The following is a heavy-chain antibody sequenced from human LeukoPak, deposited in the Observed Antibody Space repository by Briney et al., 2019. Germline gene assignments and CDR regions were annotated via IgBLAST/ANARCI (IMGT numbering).Heavy chain of an antibody. CDR3: ARPVGTVAAQYDAFDI. CDR2: IYPGHSDT. CDR1: GYSFTSYW. D-gene: IGHD6-19*01. V-gene: IGHV5-51*01. J-gene: IGHJ3*02. Sequence: GEALKISCKGSGYSFTSYWMGWVRQMPGKGLEGMGVIYPGHSDTRYSPSFQGQVTISADKSISTAYLQWSSLKASDTAMYYCARPVGTVAAQYDAFDIWGQGTMVTVSS.